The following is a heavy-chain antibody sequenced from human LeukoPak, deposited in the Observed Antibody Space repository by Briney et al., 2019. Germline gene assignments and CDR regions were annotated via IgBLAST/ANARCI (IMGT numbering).Heavy chain of an antibody. CDR1: GYSFTSYG. D-gene: IGHD2-2*01. CDR2: ISANKGNT. J-gene: IGHJ3*02. Sequence: ASVRVSCAASGYSFTSYGISWVRQAPGQGLEWMGWISANKGNTNYAQKLQGRVTMTTDTSTSTAYLELRRLRSDDTAVYYCARDVDIVVVPAAMEDDAFDIWGQGTMVTVSS. V-gene: IGHV1-18*04. CDR3: ARDVDIVVVPAAMEDDAFDI.